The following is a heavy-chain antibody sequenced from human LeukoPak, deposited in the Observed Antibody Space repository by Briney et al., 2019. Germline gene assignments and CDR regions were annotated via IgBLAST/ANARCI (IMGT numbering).Heavy chain of an antibody. CDR2: ISRGYI. J-gene: IGHJ3*02. CDR1: GFTFSSYN. CDR3: ARGLYGNDAFDI. D-gene: IGHD3-10*01. V-gene: IGHV3-21*01. Sequence: GGSLRLSGAASGFTFSSYNMNWVRQAPGKGLEWVSSISRGYIYYADSVKGRFTISRDNAKNSLYLQMNSLRVEDTAVYYCARGLYGNDAFDIWGQGTMVTVSS.